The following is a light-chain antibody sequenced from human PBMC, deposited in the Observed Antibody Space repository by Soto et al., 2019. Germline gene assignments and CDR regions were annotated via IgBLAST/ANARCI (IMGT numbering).Light chain of an antibody. V-gene: IGKV1-39*01. Sequence: PSSLSSPVGNRVPITSRASQSIGKYLSWFQQTPGNAPKLLIYAASGLQSGVPSRFNGSGSGTDFTLTVNSLQAEEFATYYCQQGYISPDTFGQGTLLEIK. CDR1: QSIGKY. CDR3: QQGYISPDT. CDR2: AAS. J-gene: IGKJ5*01.